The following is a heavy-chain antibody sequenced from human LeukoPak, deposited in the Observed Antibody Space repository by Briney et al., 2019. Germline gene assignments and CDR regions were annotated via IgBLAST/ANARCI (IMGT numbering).Heavy chain of an antibody. CDR1: EFTFSSYW. D-gene: IGHD2-2*01. V-gene: IGHV3-7*05. Sequence: PGGSLRLSCAASEFTFSSYWMSWVRQAPGKGLEWVANIKQDGSEKYYVDSVKGRFTISRDNAKNSLYLQMNSLRAEDTAVYYCARDQRYCSSSSCPWEPFDYWGQGTLVTVS. CDR2: IKQDGSEK. J-gene: IGHJ4*02. CDR3: ARDQRYCSSSSCPWEPFDY.